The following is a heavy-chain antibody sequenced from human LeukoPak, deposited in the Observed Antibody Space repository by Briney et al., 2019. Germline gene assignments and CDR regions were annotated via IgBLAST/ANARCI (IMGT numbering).Heavy chain of an antibody. CDR1: GFTFSDYY. CDR3: ARHRQKQQSGAFDF. CDR2: ISSSSSSI. J-gene: IGHJ3*01. V-gene: IGHV3-11*04. Sequence: GGSLRLSCAASGFTFSDYYMSWIRQAPGKGLEWVSSISSSSSSIYYADSVKGRFTISRDNAKNSLYLQMNSLRAEDTAVYYCARHRQKQQSGAFDFWGQGTVVIVSS. D-gene: IGHD1/OR15-1a*01.